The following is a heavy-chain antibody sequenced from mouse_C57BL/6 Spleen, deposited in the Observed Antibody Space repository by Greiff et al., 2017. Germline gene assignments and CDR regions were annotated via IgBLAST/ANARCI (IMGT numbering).Heavy chain of an antibody. J-gene: IGHJ2*01. V-gene: IGHV1-59*01. CDR3: ARGNYDYGTGIDY. CDR2: IDPSDSYT. D-gene: IGHD2-4*01. Sequence: QVQLQQPGAELVRPGTSVKLSCKASGYTFTSYWMHWVKQRPGQGLEWIGVIDPSDSYTNYNQKFKGKATLTVDTSSSPAYMQLSSLTSEDSAVYYCARGNYDYGTGIDYWGQGTTLTVSS. CDR1: GYTFTSYW.